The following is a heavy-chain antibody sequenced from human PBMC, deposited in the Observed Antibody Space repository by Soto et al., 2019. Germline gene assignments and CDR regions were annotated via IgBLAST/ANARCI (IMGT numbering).Heavy chain of an antibody. V-gene: IGHV3-30*18. J-gene: IGHJ4*02. CDR3: AKDHPRYCSGGSCYPFDY. D-gene: IGHD2-15*01. CDR2: ISYDGSNK. CDR1: GFTFSSYG. Sequence: GGSLRLSCAASGFTFSSYGMHWVRQAPGKGLEWVAVISYDGSNKYYADSVKGRFTISRDNSKNTLYLQMNSLRAEDTAVYYCAKDHPRYCSGGSCYPFDYWGQGTLVTGSS.